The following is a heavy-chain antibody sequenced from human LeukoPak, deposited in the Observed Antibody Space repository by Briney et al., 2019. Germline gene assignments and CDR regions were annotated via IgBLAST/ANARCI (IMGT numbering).Heavy chain of an antibody. CDR3: ARVNYYDSSGYSAWIDY. V-gene: IGHV4-31*03. D-gene: IGHD3-22*01. CDR1: GGSISSGGYY. CDR2: IYYSGST. J-gene: IGHJ4*02. Sequence: PSQTLSLTCTVSGGSISSGGYYWSWIRQHPGKGLEWIGYIYYSGSTYYNPSLKSRVTISVDTSKNQFSLKLSSVTAADTAVYYCARVNYYDSSGYSAWIDYWGQGNLVTVSS.